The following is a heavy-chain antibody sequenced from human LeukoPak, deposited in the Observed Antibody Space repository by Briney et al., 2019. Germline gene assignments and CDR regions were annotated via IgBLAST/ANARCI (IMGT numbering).Heavy chain of an antibody. D-gene: IGHD2-15*01. Sequence: PSQTLSLTCTVSGGSISSGDYYWSWIRQPPGKGLEWIGYIYYSGSTYYNPSLKSRVTISVDTSKNQFSLKLSSVTAADTAVYYCARDWCSGGSCSYYYYGMDVWGQGTTVTVSS. CDR3: ARDWCSGGSCSYYYYGMDV. CDR2: IYYSGST. CDR1: GGSISSGDYY. V-gene: IGHV4-30-4*08. J-gene: IGHJ6*02.